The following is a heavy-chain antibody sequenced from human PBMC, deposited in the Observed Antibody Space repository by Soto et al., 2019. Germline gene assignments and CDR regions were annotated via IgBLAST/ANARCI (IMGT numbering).Heavy chain of an antibody. V-gene: IGHV4-59*01. J-gene: IGHJ5*02. D-gene: IGHD6-13*01. CDR3: ARAGTREYWFDP. CDR1: GGSISSYY. Sequence: PSETLSLTCTVSGGSISSYYWSWIRQPPGKGLEWIGYIYYSGSTNYNPSLKSRVSISLDTSKNQFSLKLTSVTAADTAVYYCARAGTREYWFDPWGQGTLVTVSS. CDR2: IYYSGST.